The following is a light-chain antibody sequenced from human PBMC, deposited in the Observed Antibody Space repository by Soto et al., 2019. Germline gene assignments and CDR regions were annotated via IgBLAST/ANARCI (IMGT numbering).Light chain of an antibody. Sequence: QSVLTPPPAVSGTPGQRVSISCSGSRSNIGINAVDWYHQLPGTAPKVLIYANNQRPSGVPDRFSGSKSGTSASLAINGLQSDDEAHYYCAAWDDSLNGLVFGGGTKVTVL. J-gene: IGLJ2*01. CDR2: ANN. V-gene: IGLV1-44*01. CDR1: RSNIGINA. CDR3: AAWDDSLNGLV.